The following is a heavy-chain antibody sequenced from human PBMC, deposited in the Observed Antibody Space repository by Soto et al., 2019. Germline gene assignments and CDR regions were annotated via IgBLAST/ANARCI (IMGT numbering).Heavy chain of an antibody. J-gene: IGHJ4*02. Sequence: QTQLEQSGPEVKKPGTSVKVSCKASGFTFTSSAVQWLRQARGQRLEWIGWIAVGSGDTRYAQKLQERVTLIWDVSTSTSYMEMSSLRSDDTAVYYCAATSPDHHDRCGFWGYFDYWGQGALVTVSS. CDR1: GFTFTSSA. CDR2: IAVGSGDT. CDR3: AATSPDHHDRCGFWGYFDY. D-gene: IGHD3-16*01. V-gene: IGHV1-58*01.